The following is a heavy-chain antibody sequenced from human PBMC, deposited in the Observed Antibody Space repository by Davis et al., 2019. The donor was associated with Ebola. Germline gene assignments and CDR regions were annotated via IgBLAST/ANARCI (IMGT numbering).Heavy chain of an antibody. CDR1: GGSISTNSYY. CDR3: ARGLDYGDYGAIDY. Sequence: SETLSLTCTVSGGSISTNSYYWSWIRQPAGKGLEWIGHIYTSGSTNYNPSLKSRVSISIDTSKNQFSLRLTSVTAADMAVYYCARGLDYGDYGAIDYWGQGTLVTVSS. CDR2: IYTSGST. J-gene: IGHJ4*02. V-gene: IGHV4-61*09. D-gene: IGHD4-17*01.